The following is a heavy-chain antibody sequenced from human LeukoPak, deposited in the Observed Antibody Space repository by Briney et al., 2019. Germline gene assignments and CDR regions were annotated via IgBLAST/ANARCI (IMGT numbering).Heavy chain of an antibody. CDR1: GFTFSSSA. CDR2: ISGSGSGGST. D-gene: IGHD5-24*01. CDR3: AKSGYNRFDY. V-gene: IGHV3-23*01. J-gene: IGHJ4*02. Sequence: PGRSLRLSCAASGFTFSSSAMSWVRQAPGKGLEWVSSISGSGSGGSTYYADSVKGRFTISRDNSKNTLYLQMNSLIAEDTAVYYCAKSGYNRFDYWGQGTRVTVSS.